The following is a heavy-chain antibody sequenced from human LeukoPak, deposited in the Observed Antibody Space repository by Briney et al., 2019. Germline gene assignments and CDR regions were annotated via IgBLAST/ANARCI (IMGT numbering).Heavy chain of an antibody. CDR2: IHLANSDT. CDR3: VAALDGTTWSDP. J-gene: IGHJ5*02. CDR1: GNIFTNYW. V-gene: IGHV5-51*01. Sequence: GESLKISCRGSGNIFTNYWIGWVRQMPGKGLEWMGIIHLANSDTRSSPSLQGRVTISADRSTITAYLQWSSLTASNTAIYYCVAALDGTTWSDPWGQGTLVTVSS. D-gene: IGHD5-24*01.